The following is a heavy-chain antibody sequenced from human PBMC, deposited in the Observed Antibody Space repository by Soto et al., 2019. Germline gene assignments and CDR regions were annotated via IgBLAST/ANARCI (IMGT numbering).Heavy chain of an antibody. CDR2: ISSSGSTI. J-gene: IGHJ4*02. CDR1: GFTFSSYE. D-gene: IGHD3-3*01. Sequence: GGSLRLSCAASGFTFSSYEMNWVRQAPGKGLEWVSYISSSGSTIYYADSVKGRFTISRDNAKNSLYLQMNSLRAEDTAVYYCARREPGDFWSGYPDYWGQGTLVTGSS. V-gene: IGHV3-48*03. CDR3: ARREPGDFWSGYPDY.